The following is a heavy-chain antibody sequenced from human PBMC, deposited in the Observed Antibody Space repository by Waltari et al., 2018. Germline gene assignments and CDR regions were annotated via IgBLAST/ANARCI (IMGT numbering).Heavy chain of an antibody. Sequence: QVQLQESGPGLVKPSETLSLTCTVSGGSMTSRYWSWIRQSPGKGLEWVGYVFHSGSTNYNPSLKSRVTMSLDTSKSQFSLRLTSVTPADTAVYYCARDILHSFYYYMDVWGKGTMVTVSS. V-gene: IGHV4-59*11. J-gene: IGHJ6*03. CDR2: VFHSGST. D-gene: IGHD5-18*01. CDR1: GGSMTSRY. CDR3: ARDILHSFYYYMDV.